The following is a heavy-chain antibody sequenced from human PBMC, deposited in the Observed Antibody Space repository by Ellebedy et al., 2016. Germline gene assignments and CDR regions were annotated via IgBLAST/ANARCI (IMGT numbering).Heavy chain of an antibody. CDR3: ARGRSHGFDI. CDR1: GFIFSNYV. V-gene: IGHV3-64*04. J-gene: IGHJ3*02. Sequence: GESLKISXSASGFIFSNYVMHWVRQAPGKGLEYVSGITSNGDITRYADSVKGRFTISRDNAKNSLYLQMNSLRAEDTAVYYCARGRSHGFDIWGQGTMVTVSS. CDR2: ITSNGDIT.